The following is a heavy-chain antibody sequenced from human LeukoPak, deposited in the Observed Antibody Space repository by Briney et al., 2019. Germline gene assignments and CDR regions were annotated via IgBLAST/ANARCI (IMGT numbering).Heavy chain of an antibody. V-gene: IGHV3-30-3*01. CDR2: ISYDGSNK. CDR3: ARGGYGSGSSRPYYYYGMDV. Sequence: PGGSLRLSCAASGFTFSSYAMHWVRQAPGKGLEWVAVISYDGSNKYYADSVKGRFTISRHNSKNTLYLQMNSLRAEDTAVYYCARGGYGSGSSRPYYYYGMDVWGQGTTVTVSS. CDR1: GFTFSSYA. J-gene: IGHJ6*02. D-gene: IGHD3-10*01.